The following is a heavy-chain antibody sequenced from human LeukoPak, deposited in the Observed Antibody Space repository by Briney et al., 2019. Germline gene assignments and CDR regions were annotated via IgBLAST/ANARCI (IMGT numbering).Heavy chain of an antibody. D-gene: IGHD6-19*01. V-gene: IGHV4-39*07. Sequence: SETLSLTCTVSGGSISSSSYYWGWIRQPPGKGLEWIGSIYYSGSTYYNPSLKSRVTISVDTSENQFSLKLTSVTAADTAVYYCAADRSGGWYKMRKNAFDIWGQGTMVTVSS. CDR1: GGSISSSSYY. J-gene: IGHJ3*02. CDR2: IYYSGST. CDR3: AADRSGGWYKMRKNAFDI.